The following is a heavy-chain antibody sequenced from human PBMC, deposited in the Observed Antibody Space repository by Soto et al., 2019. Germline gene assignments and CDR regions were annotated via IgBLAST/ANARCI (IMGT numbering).Heavy chain of an antibody. Sequence: GGSLRLSCAASGFTFGSYPMHWVRQAPGKGLEWVAFISYDGSNRYYTDAVKGRFTISRDSSKNSLYLQMNSLRTEDTAVDFCARGWVGLTGPLGVADYWGQGTLVTVSS. CDR2: ISYDGSNR. V-gene: IGHV3-30*04. D-gene: IGHD1-26*01. CDR1: GFTFGSYP. J-gene: IGHJ4*02. CDR3: ARGWVGLTGPLGVADY.